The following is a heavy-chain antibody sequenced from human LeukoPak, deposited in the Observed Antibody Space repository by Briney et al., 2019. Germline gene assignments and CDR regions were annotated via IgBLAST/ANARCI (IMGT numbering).Heavy chain of an antibody. D-gene: IGHD2-2*01. V-gene: IGHV1-46*01. J-gene: IGHJ4*02. Sequence: ASVKVSCKASGYFFASYYIHWVRQAPGQGLEWMGIIDPSGGSTSYAQKFQGRVTLDTSTSTVYMELSSLRSEDTAVYYCARGVYCSSPSCYSTRGLVDYWGQGTLVTVSS. CDR3: ARGVYCSSPSCYSTRGLVDY. CDR2: IDPSGGST. CDR1: GYFFASYY.